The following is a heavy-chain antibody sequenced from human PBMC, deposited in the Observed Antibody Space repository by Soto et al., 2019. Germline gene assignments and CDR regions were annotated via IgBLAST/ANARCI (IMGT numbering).Heavy chain of an antibody. CDR3: ARGREDGLDF. V-gene: IGHV3-53*01. CDR2: IYNGGST. J-gene: IGHJ4*02. D-gene: IGHD2-8*01. CDR1: GFTVSSNY. Sequence: EVQLVESGGGLIQPGGSLRLSCAASGFTVSSNYMSWVRQAPGEGLEWVSVIYNGGSTYYADSVKGRFTISRDNSKNALYIQMDSRRAEDTAVYYCARGREDGLDFWGQGTLVTVSS.